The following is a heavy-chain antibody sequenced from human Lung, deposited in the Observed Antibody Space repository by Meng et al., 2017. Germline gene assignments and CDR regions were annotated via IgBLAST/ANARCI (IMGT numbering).Heavy chain of an antibody. CDR3: AKYPTKLEPPL. D-gene: IGHD1-14*01. Sequence: VALGVPGGGLVQPGGSLRLSCAASGFTCSSYAVSWVRQAPGKGLEWVSAISGGGFTTYYADSVKGRFAISRHNSKNTLYLQMNSLRAEDTALYYCAKYPTKLEPPLWGQGTLVTVSS. CDR1: GFTCSSYA. J-gene: IGHJ4*02. V-gene: IGHV3-23*04. CDR2: ISGGGFTT.